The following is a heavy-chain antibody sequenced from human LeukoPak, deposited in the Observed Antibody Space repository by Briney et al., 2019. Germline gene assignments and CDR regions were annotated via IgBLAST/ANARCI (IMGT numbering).Heavy chain of an antibody. J-gene: IGHJ4*02. D-gene: IGHD3-22*01. Sequence: TSETLSLTCAVYGGSFSGYYWSWIRQPPGKGLEWIGEINHSGSTNYNPSLKSRVTISVDTSKNHFSLKLSSVTAADTAVYYCARDTSYYDSSGPSIDFWGQGTLVTVSS. V-gene: IGHV4-34*01. CDR2: INHSGST. CDR3: ARDTSYYDSSGPSIDF. CDR1: GGSFSGYY.